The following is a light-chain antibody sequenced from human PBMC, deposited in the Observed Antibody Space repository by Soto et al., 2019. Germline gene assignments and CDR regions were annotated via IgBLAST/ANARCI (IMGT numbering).Light chain of an antibody. V-gene: IGLV1-40*01. CDR2: VNN. Sequence: QPVLTQPPSVSGAPGQRVTISCTGSSSNIGAGYVVHWYQQLPGTVPKLLIYVNNNRPSGVPDRFSGSKSGTSASLAITGLQAEDEADYYCQSYDISLSGYVFGTGTKLTVL. CDR1: SSNIGAGYV. J-gene: IGLJ1*01. CDR3: QSYDISLSGYV.